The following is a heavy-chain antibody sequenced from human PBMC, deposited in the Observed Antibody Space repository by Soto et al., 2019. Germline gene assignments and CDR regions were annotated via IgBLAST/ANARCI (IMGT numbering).Heavy chain of an antibody. Sequence: QVQLQQSGPGLVKPSQTLSLTCAISGDSVSSNSATLSWIRQSPSRCLEWLGRTYYRSRCYNDYAPSVKSRITINPGTSKNHFFLQLSSVTPEDTAVYFCARERGFLSEAFDIWGRGTVVTVSS. J-gene: IGHJ3*02. V-gene: IGHV6-1*02. D-gene: IGHD3-10*01. CDR1: GDSVSSNSAT. CDR3: ARERGFLSEAFDI. CDR2: TYYRSRCYN.